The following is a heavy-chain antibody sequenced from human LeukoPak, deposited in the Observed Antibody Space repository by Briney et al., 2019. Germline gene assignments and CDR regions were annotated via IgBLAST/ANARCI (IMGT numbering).Heavy chain of an antibody. D-gene: IGHD6-19*01. CDR2: IYSGGST. V-gene: IGHV3-66*01. CDR3: ARGDSSGPDYHYYMDV. Sequence: GGSLRLSCAASGFTVSSNYMSWVRQAPGKGLEWVSVIYSGGSTYYADSVKGRFTISRDNSKNTLYLQMNSLRAEDTAVYYCARGDSSGPDYHYYMDVWGKGTTVTISS. CDR1: GFTVSSNY. J-gene: IGHJ6*03.